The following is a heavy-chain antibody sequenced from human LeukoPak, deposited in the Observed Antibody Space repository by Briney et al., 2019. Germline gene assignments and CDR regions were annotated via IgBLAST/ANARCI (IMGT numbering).Heavy chain of an antibody. CDR1: GFTFSSYA. V-gene: IGHV3-23*01. CDR2: ISGSGGST. D-gene: IGHD6-19*01. J-gene: IGHJ4*02. Sequence: GGSLRLSCAASGFTFSSYAMSWVRQAPGKGLEWVSAISGSGGSTYYADSVKGRFTISRDNSKNTLYLQMNSLRAEDTAVYYCAKDPPCPSSGWYGRRAYFDYWGQGTLVTVSS. CDR3: AKDPPCPSSGWYGRRAYFDY.